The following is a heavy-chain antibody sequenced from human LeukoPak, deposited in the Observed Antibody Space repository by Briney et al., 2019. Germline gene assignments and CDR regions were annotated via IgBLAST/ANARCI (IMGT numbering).Heavy chain of an antibody. D-gene: IGHD2-21*02. CDR3: AKTPYIMVVTAITNIDY. J-gene: IGHJ4*02. CDR2: IGGRGEYT. CDR1: GFTFSNYA. V-gene: IGHV3-23*01. Sequence: PGGSLRLSCVASGFTFSNYAMTWVRQAPGKGLEWVSGIGGRGEYTYYTHSVRGRFTISRDNSKNTLFLQMNSLTAEDTAVYYCAKTPYIMVVTAITNIDYWGQGSLVTVSS.